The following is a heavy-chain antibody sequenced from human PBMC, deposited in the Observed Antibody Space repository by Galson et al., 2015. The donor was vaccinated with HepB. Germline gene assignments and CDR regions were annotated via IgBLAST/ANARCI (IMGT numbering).Heavy chain of an antibody. CDR3: VRGGVMQALDV. V-gene: IGHV3-74*01. CDR2: TYSDGNSA. Sequence: SLRLSCAASGFTLGHFWMYRVRQAPGKGLVWVSLTYSDGNSATYADSVKGRFTVSRDNAKSTVYLQLNNLTADDTAVYYCVRGGVMQALDVWGQGTMVSVSS. CDR1: GFTLGHFW. J-gene: IGHJ6*02. D-gene: IGHD3-16*01.